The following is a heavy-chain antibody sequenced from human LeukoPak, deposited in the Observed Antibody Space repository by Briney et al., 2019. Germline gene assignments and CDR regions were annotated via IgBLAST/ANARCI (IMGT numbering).Heavy chain of an antibody. J-gene: IGHJ1*01. D-gene: IGHD2-15*01. CDR1: GYTFTSYY. CDR3: ARDGGKCTGGSCYPAYFQH. Sequence: ASVKVSCKASGYTFTSYYMHWVRQAPGQGLEWMGIINPSGGSTTYAQKFQGSVTMSRDTSTSTVYMELSSLRSEDTAVYYCARDGGKCTGGSCYPAYFQHWGQGTLVTVSS. CDR2: INPSGGST. V-gene: IGHV1-46*01.